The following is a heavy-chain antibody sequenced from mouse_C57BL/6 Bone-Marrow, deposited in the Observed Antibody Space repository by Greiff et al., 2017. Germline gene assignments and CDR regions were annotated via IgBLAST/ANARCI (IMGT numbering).Heavy chain of an antibody. CDR2: IWGVGST. D-gene: IGHD1-1*01. CDR3: ASTPIATGGAMDY. CDR1: GFSLTSYG. J-gene: IGHJ4*01. Sequence: QVQLKESGPGLVAPSQSLSITCTVSGFSLTSYGVDWVRQSPGKGLEWLGVIWGVGSTNYNSALKSRLSISKDNSKSQVFLKMNSLQTDDTAMYYCASTPIATGGAMDYWGQGTSVTVSS. V-gene: IGHV2-6*01.